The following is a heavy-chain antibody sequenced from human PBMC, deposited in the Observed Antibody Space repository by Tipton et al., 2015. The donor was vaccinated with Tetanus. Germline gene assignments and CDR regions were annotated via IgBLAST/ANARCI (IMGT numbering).Heavy chain of an antibody. CDR3: ARGFGAYWYFFDY. CDR1: ADSFTNFY. V-gene: IGHV4-4*07. Sequence: TLSLTCTVSADSFTNFYWTWIRQPAGKGLEWIGRIDTSGITNYNPSLKSRVTMSVDTSKNRFSLKPSPVTAADTAVYYCARGFGAYWYFFDYWGQGTLVTVSS. CDR2: IDTSGIT. J-gene: IGHJ4*02. D-gene: IGHD4-17*01.